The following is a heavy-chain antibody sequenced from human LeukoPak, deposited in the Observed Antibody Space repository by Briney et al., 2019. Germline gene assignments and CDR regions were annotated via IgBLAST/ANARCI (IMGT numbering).Heavy chain of an antibody. CDR2: IYHSGST. CDR3: ASYGDYGYFDY. Sequence: SETLSLTCAVSGGSISSGGYSWSWIRQPPGKGLEWIGYIYHSGSTYYNPSLKSRVTISVDRSKNQFSLKLSSVTAADTAVYYCASYGDYGYFDYWGQGTLVTVSS. J-gene: IGHJ4*02. V-gene: IGHV4-30-2*01. CDR1: GGSISSGGYS. D-gene: IGHD4-17*01.